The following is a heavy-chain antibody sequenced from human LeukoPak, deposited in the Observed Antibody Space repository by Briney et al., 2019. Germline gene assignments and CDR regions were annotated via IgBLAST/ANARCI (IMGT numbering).Heavy chain of an antibody. J-gene: IGHJ4*02. D-gene: IGHD6-19*01. Sequence: GGSLRLSCAASGFTFSSYSMNWVRQAPGQGLEWVSYITSSSSTIFYADSAKGRFTISRDNAKNSLYLQMNSLRAEDTAVYYCARDSIAVAGGADYWGQGTLVTVSS. CDR2: ITSSSSTI. CDR1: GFTFSSYS. V-gene: IGHV3-48*04. CDR3: ARDSIAVAGGADY.